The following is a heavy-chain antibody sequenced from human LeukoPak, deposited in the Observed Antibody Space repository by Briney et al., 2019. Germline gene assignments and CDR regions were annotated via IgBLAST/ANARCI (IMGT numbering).Heavy chain of an antibody. CDR3: ARDYRWQFDS. D-gene: IGHD2-8*02. V-gene: IGHV4-4*07. CDR2: IYPSGET. Sequence: SSETLSLTCTVSGGSITNNYWSWIRQPAGKGLEWIGRIYPSGETFYNSFLKTRVTMSLDTSNNQFSLKPDSVTAADTAVYYCARDYRWQFDSWGQGALVTVSS. J-gene: IGHJ4*02. CDR1: GGSITNNY.